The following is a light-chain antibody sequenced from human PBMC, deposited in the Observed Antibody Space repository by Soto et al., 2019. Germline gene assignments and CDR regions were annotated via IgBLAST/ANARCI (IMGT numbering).Light chain of an antibody. Sequence: EVVLTQSPGTLSLSPVERATLSCRASQSVSGSDLAWYQQKPGQAPRLLIYGVSTRATGVPARFSGSGSGTEFTLTISSLQSEDFAVYYCQQYYYWPPWTFGQGTKVDIK. J-gene: IGKJ1*01. CDR2: GVS. V-gene: IGKV3-15*01. CDR1: QSVSGSD. CDR3: QQYYYWPPWT.